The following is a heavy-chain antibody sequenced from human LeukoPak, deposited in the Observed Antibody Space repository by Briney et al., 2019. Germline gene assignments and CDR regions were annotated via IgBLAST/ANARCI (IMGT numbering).Heavy chain of an antibody. J-gene: IGHJ3*01. CDR1: GFTFNDFA. CDR3: AKNLGPFDV. V-gene: IGHV3-23*01. CDR2: IGDAGT. Sequence: PAGSLRLSCAASGFTFNDFAMTWVRQAPGKGLEWVSSIGDAGTYYADSVKGRFTISRDNSKNMLYLQLNSLRAGDTAMYYCAKNLGPFDVRGQGTMVTVSS. D-gene: IGHD3-16*01.